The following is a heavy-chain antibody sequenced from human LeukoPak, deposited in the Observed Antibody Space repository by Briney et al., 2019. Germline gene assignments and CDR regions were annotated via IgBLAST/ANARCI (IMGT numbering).Heavy chain of an antibody. J-gene: IGHJ4*02. Sequence: SETLSLTCTVSGGSIRSYYWSWIRQPPGKGLEWIGYIYYSGSTNYNPSLKSRVTISVDTSKNQFSLKLSSVTAADTAVYYRARGHYSGSCSHYFDYWGQGTLVTVSS. D-gene: IGHD1-26*01. V-gene: IGHV4-59*01. CDR3: ARGHYSGSCSHYFDY. CDR2: IYYSGST. CDR1: GGSIRSYY.